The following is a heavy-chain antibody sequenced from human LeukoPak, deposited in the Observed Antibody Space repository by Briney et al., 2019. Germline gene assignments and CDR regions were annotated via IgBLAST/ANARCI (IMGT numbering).Heavy chain of an antibody. V-gene: IGHV3-66*01. J-gene: IGHJ4*02. CDR2: IYSGGST. Sequence: GGSLRLSCAASGFTVSSNYMSWVRQAPGKGLEWVSVIYSGGSTYYADSVKGRFTISRDNSKNTLYLQMNSLRAEDTAVYYCSGAYDSSGGPLDYWGREPWSPSPQ. CDR3: SGAYDSSGGPLDY. D-gene: IGHD3-22*01. CDR1: GFTVSSNY.